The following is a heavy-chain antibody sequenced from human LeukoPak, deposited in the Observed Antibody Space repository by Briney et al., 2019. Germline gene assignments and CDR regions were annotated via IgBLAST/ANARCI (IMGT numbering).Heavy chain of an antibody. Sequence: GRSLRLSCAAYGFTFDDYAMHWVRQAPGKGLEWVSGISWNSGSIGYADSVKGRFTISRDNAKNSLYLQMNSLRAEDTALYYCAKDSRSSWFNWFDPWGQGTLVTVSS. CDR2: ISWNSGSI. CDR1: GFTFDDYA. D-gene: IGHD6-13*01. CDR3: AKDSRSSWFNWFDP. V-gene: IGHV3-9*01. J-gene: IGHJ5*02.